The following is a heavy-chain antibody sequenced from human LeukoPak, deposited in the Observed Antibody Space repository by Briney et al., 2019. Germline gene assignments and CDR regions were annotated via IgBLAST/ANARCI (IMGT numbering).Heavy chain of an antibody. D-gene: IGHD2-8*01. J-gene: IGHJ4*02. CDR3: TTDNSKVYAWD. CDR1: GFTFSSYG. CDR2: ISGSGGST. Sequence: GGSLRLSCAASGFTFSSYGMHWVRQAPGKGLEWVSAISGSGGSTYYADSVKGRFTISRDNSKNTLYLQMNSLKTEDTAVYYCTTDNSKVYAWDWGQGTLVTVSS. V-gene: IGHV3-23*01.